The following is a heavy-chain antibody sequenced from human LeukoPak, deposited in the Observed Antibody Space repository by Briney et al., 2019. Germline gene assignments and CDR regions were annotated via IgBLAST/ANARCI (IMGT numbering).Heavy chain of an antibody. CDR3: ARGRLVGATPFCLTN. V-gene: IGHV1-2*02. CDR1: GYTFTGYY. CDR2: INPNSGGT. J-gene: IGHJ4*02. D-gene: IGHD1-26*01. Sequence: ASVKVSCKASGYTFTGYYMHWVRQAPGQGLEWMGWINPNSGGTNYAQKFQGRVTMTRDTSISTAYMELRSLRSDDTAVYYCARGRLVGATPFCLTNWGQGTLVTVSS.